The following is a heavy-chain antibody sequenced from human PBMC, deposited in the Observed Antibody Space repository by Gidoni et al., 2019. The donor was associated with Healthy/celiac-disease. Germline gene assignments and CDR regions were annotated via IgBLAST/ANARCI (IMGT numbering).Heavy chain of an antibody. V-gene: IGHV4-34*01. J-gene: IGHJ6*03. CDR2: INHSGST. D-gene: IGHD2-2*02. Sequence: QLQQWGAGLLKPSETLSLTCAVYGGSFSGYSWSWIRQPPGKGLEWIGEINHSGSTNYNPSLKSRVTISVDTSKNQFSLKLSSVTAADTAVYYCARGGGVVPAATPYYYYYYMDVWGKGTTVTVSS. CDR1: GGSFSGYS. CDR3: ARGGGVVPAATPYYYYYYMDV.